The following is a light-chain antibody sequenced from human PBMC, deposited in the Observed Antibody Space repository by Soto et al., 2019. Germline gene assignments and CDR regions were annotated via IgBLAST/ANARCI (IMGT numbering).Light chain of an antibody. J-gene: IGLJ2*01. CDR1: SSDVGGYDY. V-gene: IGLV2-8*01. CDR2: DVI. Sequence: QSALTQPPSASGSPGQSVTISCTGTSSDVGGYDYVAWLQQHPGKAPKVIIYDVIKRPSGVPDRFSGSKSGNTASLTVSGLQAEDEADYYCGSHAGSRVVFGGGTKLTVL. CDR3: GSHAGSRVV.